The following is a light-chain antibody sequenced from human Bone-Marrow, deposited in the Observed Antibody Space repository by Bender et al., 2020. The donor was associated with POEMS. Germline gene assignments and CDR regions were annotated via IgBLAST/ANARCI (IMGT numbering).Light chain of an antibody. CDR1: ELGDKY. Sequence: SYELTQPPSVSVSPGQTASITCSGDELGDKYVSWYQQKPGQSPVLVIYVDTKRPSGVSHRFSGSRSGSTASLTISGLQAEDEADYYCSSYTSSGTRVFGSGTEVTVL. J-gene: IGLJ1*01. CDR3: SSYTSSGTRV. V-gene: IGLV3-1*01. CDR2: VDT.